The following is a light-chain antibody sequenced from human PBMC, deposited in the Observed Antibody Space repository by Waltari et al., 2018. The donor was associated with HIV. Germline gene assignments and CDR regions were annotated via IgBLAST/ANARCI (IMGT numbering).Light chain of an antibody. CDR3: NSRDSSGNHLWV. CDR2: GKN. V-gene: IGLV3-19*01. CDR1: SLRSYY. J-gene: IGLJ3*02. Sequence: SSELTQDPAVSVALGQTVRITCQGDSLRSYYASWYQQKPGQAPVLVIYGKNNRPSGIPDRFSGSSSGNTASLTSTVAQAEDEADYYCNSRDSSGNHLWVFGGGTKLTVL.